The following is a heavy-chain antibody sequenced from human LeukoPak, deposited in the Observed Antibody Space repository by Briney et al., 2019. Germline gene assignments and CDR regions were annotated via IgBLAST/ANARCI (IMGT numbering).Heavy chain of an antibody. V-gene: IGHV1-69*13. D-gene: IGHD1-1*01. Sequence: GASVKVSCKASGGTFSSYAISWLRQAPGQGLEWMGGIIPIFGTANYAQKFQGRVTITADESTSTAYMELSSLRSEDTAVYYCAGYSFRAYYYYYYYMDVWGKGTTVTVSS. J-gene: IGHJ6*03. CDR1: GGTFSSYA. CDR3: AGYSFRAYYYYYYYMDV. CDR2: IIPIFGTA.